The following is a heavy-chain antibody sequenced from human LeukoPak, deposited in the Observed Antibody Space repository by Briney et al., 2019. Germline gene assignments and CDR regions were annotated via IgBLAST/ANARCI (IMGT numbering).Heavy chain of an antibody. CDR3: ASRFLRLSAFDI. J-gene: IGHJ3*02. CDR2: IYSGGST. Sequence: GGSLRLSCAASGFTVSSNYMSWVRQAPGKGLEWVSVIYSGGSTHYADSVNGRFTISRDNSKKTLYLQMNSLRAEDTAVYYCASRFLRLSAFDIWGQGTMVTVSS. D-gene: IGHD2-21*01. V-gene: IGHV3-66*02. CDR1: GFTVSSNY.